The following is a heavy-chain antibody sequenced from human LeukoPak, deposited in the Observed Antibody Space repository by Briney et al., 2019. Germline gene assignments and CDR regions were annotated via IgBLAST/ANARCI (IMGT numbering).Heavy chain of an antibody. J-gene: IGHJ4*02. V-gene: IGHV1-18*01. CDR1: VYTFTSYG. CDR3: ARDRGTAVFDY. Sequence: GASVEVSCKASVYTFTSYGISWVRQAPGQGLEWMGWISAYNGNTNSAHKFQGRVTMTTDTSTTTAYMELRSLRSDDTAVYYCARDRGTAVFDYWGQGTLVTVSS. D-gene: IGHD3-10*01. CDR2: ISAYNGNT.